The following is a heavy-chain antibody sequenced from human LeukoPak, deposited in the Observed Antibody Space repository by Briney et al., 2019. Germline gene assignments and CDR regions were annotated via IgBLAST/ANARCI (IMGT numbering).Heavy chain of an antibody. V-gene: IGHV3-48*01. CDR3: ARGSPTIFGVVTQD. Sequence: PGGSLRLSCAASGFTFSSYSMNWVRQAPGKGLEWVSYISSSSSTIYYADSVKGRFTISRDDAKNSLYLQMNSLRAEDTAVYYCARGSPTIFGVVTQDWGQGTLVTVSS. CDR2: ISSSSSTI. D-gene: IGHD3-3*01. J-gene: IGHJ4*02. CDR1: GFTFSSYS.